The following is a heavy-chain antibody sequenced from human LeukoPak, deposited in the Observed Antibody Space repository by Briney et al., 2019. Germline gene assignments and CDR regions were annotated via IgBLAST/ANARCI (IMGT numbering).Heavy chain of an antibody. CDR1: RFTFSSYA. CDR2: ISGSGGET. D-gene: IGHD5-24*01. V-gene: IGHV3-23*01. CDR3: VKRSRDGYNSPLDN. Sequence: GGSLRLSCAASRFTFSSYAMDWVRQAPGKGLEWVSQISGSGGETYYADSVQGRFTISRDNSENTLYLQMNSLRAEDTAVYYCVKRSRDGYNSPLDNWGQGTLVTVSS. J-gene: IGHJ4*01.